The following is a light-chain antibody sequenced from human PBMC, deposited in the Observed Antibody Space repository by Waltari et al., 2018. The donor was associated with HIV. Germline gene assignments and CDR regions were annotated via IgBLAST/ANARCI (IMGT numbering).Light chain of an antibody. CDR2: ASS. J-gene: IGKJ2*03. Sequence: DIQMTQSPSSLSASADDRVTITCQASEDIAKNLNWFQQKPGNAPKLLIYASSNLETGVPLRFSGGGSGTDYTFVIDSLQPEDIATYFCLQYDNLPYSFGQGTTLEIK. V-gene: IGKV1-33*01. CDR1: EDIAKN. CDR3: LQYDNLPYS.